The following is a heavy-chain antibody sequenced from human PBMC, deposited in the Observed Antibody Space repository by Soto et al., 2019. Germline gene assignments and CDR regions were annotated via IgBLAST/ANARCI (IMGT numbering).Heavy chain of an antibody. CDR3: ARFYGGVDY. V-gene: IGHV4-59*12. CDR1: GGSISSYY. Sequence: PSETLSLTCTVSGGSISSYYWSWIRQPPGKGLEWIGYIYHSGSTNYNPSLKSRVTISVDTAKNQFSLKLSSVTAADTAVYYCARFYGGVDYWGQGTLVTVSS. J-gene: IGHJ4*02. CDR2: IYHSGST. D-gene: IGHD4-17*01.